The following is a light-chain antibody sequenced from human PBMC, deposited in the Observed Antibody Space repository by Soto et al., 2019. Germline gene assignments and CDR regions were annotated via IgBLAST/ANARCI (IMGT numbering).Light chain of an antibody. J-gene: IGLJ1*01. CDR2: RNN. V-gene: IGLV1-47*01. CDR1: KSNIGSNY. Sequence: QGLPPQAPSPSGTPWPRVTIPYSGRKSNIGSNYVYWYQQLPGTAPKLLLYRNNQRPSGVPDRFSGSKSGTSASLAISGLRSDDEADYYCESWDDSLSGYVFGTGTKVTVL. CDR3: ESWDDSLSGYV.